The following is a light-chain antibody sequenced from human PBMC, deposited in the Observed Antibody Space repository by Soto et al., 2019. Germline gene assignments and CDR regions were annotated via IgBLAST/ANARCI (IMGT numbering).Light chain of an antibody. Sequence: DVVMTQSPLSLPVTPGEPASISCRSSQSLLHSNGYNYLDWYLQKPGQSPQLLIYLGSNRASGVPDRFSGSEAGTDFTLKISRVEAEDVGVYYCMQGLHSPWTFGQGTKVEI. CDR3: MQGLHSPWT. V-gene: IGKV2-28*01. CDR1: QSLLHSNGYNY. J-gene: IGKJ1*01. CDR2: LGS.